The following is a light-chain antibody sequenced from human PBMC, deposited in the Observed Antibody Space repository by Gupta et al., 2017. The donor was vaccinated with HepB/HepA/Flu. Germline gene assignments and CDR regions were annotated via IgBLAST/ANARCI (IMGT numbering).Light chain of an antibody. J-gene: IGKJ1*01. Sequence: DIVLTQSPDSLAVSPRERATINCKSSQNILYSSTNKNYLAWYQQKPGQPPKLLIYWASTRESGVPDRFSGSGSGTDFTLTISSLQAEDVALYYCHKYYSTPLTFGQGTKVEIK. CDR2: WAS. V-gene: IGKV4-1*01. CDR3: HKYYSTPLT. CDR1: QNILYSSTNKNY.